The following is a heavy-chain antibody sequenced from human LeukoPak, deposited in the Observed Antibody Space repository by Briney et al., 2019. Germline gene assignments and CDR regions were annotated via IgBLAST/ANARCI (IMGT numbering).Heavy chain of an antibody. CDR3: AIEENSIGELQQLGDDY. Sequence: PSETLSLTCTVSGGSISSYYWSWIRQPPGKGLEWIGYIYYSGSTNYNPSLKSRVTISVDTSKNQFSLKLSSVTAADTAVYYCAIEENSIGELQQLGDDYWGQGTLVTVSS. CDR1: GGSISSYY. D-gene: IGHD6-13*01. J-gene: IGHJ4*02. V-gene: IGHV4-59*01. CDR2: IYYSGST.